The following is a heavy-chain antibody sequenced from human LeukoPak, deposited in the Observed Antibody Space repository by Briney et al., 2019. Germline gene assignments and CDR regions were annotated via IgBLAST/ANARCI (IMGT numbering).Heavy chain of an antibody. Sequence: GGSLRLSCAASGFTFSNYWMSWVRQAPGKGLEWVANIKEDGSEKYYVDSVKGRFTISRDNGKNSLYLQMNSLRAEDTAVYYCARGGLRYFALWGQGALVTVSS. J-gene: IGHJ5*02. CDR1: GFTFSNYW. D-gene: IGHD3-16*01. CDR2: IKEDGSEK. CDR3: ARGGLRYFAL. V-gene: IGHV3-7*04.